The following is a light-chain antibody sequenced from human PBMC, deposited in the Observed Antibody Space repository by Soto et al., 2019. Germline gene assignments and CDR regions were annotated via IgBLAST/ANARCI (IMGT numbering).Light chain of an antibody. CDR2: GVS. Sequence: QSALTQPRSVSGSPGQSVTISCTGTGSDVGGYDLVSWYQQHPGKAPKLMIYGVSKRPSGVPDRFSGSKSGNTASPTISGLQADDEADYYCCSFAGTYTVVFGGGTKLTVL. V-gene: IGLV2-11*01. J-gene: IGLJ2*01. CDR1: GSDVGGYDL. CDR3: CSFAGTYTVV.